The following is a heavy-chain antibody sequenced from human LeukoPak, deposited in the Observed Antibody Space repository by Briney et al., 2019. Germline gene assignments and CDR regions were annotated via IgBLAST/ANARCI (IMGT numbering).Heavy chain of an antibody. J-gene: IGHJ4*02. V-gene: IGHV3-23*01. D-gene: IGHD2-15*01. CDR2: ISGSGGST. CDR1: GFTFSSYA. Sequence: GGSLTLSCAASGFTFSSYAMSWVRQAPGKGLEWVSAISGSGGSTYYADSVKGRFTISRDNSKNTLYLQMNSLRAEDTAVYYCAKDRKDIVVVVAATLGRWGQGTLVTVSS. CDR3: AKDRKDIVVVVAATLGR.